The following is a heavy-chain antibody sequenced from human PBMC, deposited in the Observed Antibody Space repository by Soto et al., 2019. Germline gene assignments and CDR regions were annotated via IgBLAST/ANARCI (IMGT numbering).Heavy chain of an antibody. CDR2: IYYSGST. CDR1: GGSISSGDYY. D-gene: IGHD3-10*01. J-gene: IGHJ6*02. Sequence: SETLSLTCTVSGGSISSGDYYWSWIRQPPGKGLEWIGYIYYSGSTYYNPSLKSRVTISVDTSKNQFSLKLSSVTAADTAVYYCARDRITRYYYYGMDVWGQGTTVTVPS. V-gene: IGHV4-30-4*01. CDR3: ARDRITRYYYYGMDV.